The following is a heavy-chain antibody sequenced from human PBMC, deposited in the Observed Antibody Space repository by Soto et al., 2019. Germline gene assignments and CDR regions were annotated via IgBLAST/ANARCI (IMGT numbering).Heavy chain of an antibody. Sequence: QVQLVESGGGVVQPGRSLRLSCAASGFTFSSYAMHWVRQAPGKGLEWVAVISYDGSNKYYADSVKGRFTISRDNSKNPLYLQMNSLRAEDTAVYYCARRGGTVTTPVVYYYGMDVWGQGTTVTVSS. CDR3: ARRGGTVTTPVVYYYGMDV. D-gene: IGHD4-17*01. V-gene: IGHV3-30-3*01. CDR2: ISYDGSNK. CDR1: GFTFSSYA. J-gene: IGHJ6*02.